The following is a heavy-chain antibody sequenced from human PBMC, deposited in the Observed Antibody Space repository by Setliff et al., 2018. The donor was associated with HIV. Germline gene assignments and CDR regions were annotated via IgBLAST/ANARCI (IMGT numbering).Heavy chain of an antibody. D-gene: IGHD2-8*01. J-gene: IGHJ4*02. CDR3: ARDERWSLDY. CDR2: ISSDGNYK. V-gene: IGHV3-30*02. Sequence: GGSLRLSCAASGFIFSAYNMHWARQAPGKGLEWVTFISSDGNYKIYADSVKGRFTVSRDNSKNTVYLQVNSLRPEDTAVYYCARDERWSLDYWGQGTLVTVS. CDR1: GFIFSAYN.